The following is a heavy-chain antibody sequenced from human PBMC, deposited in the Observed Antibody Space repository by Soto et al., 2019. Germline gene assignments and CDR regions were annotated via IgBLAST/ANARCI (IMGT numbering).Heavy chain of an antibody. D-gene: IGHD1-20*01. CDR2: IKPDGSEQ. Sequence: GGSLRLSCAASEFTFDKYYMTWVRQAPGKGPEWVANIKPDGSEQYYVDSVKGRFTISRDNANNSLYLQMNSLRAEDTAVYFCARGNWNYYYGFDVWGRGTTVTVSS. CDR3: ARGNWNYYYGFDV. J-gene: IGHJ6*02. V-gene: IGHV3-7*01. CDR1: EFTFDKYY.